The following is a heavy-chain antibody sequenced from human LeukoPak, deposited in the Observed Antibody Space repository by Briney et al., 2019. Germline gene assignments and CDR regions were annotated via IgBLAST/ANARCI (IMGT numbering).Heavy chain of an antibody. V-gene: IGHV1-18*01. CDR2: IDSHNGDR. Sequence: ASVKVSCKASGYSFVFFGVSWVRQAPGQGLEWMGWIDSHNGDRNYADKFQDRVTMTTDTSTTTSYMELRSLRSDDTAVYYCARDLLDYYDNNDYFAFHIWGQGTMVTVSS. J-gene: IGHJ3*02. CDR3: ARDLLDYYDNNDYFAFHI. CDR1: GYSFVFFG. D-gene: IGHD3-22*01.